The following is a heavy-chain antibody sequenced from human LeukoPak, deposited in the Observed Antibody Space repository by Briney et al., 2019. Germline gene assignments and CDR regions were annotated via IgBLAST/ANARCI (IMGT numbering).Heavy chain of an antibody. CDR1: GYAFTSYY. V-gene: IGHV1-46*01. D-gene: IGHD6-19*01. J-gene: IGHJ1*01. CDR3: ARDLAVAGTAEYFQH. CDR2: NNPSGSST. Sequence: ASVKVSCKASGYAFTSYYMHWVRQAPGQGLEWMGINNPSGSSTSYAQKFQGRVTMTRDTSTSTVYMELSSLRSEDTAVYYCARDLAVAGTAEYFQHWGQGTLVTVSS.